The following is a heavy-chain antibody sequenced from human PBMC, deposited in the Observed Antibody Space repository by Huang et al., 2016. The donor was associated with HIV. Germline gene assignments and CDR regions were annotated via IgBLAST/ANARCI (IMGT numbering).Heavy chain of an antibody. J-gene: IGHJ1*01. CDR3: ALKGDSSGWEYFRH. V-gene: IGHV3-30*03. CDR1: GFIFSNYG. Sequence: QVQLVESGGGVVQPGRSLRLSCAASGFIFSNYGIHWVRQAPGKVLEWVARISYDGSNKYYTDSVKGRFSISRDNSKNTLYLQMNSLRAEDTAVYYCALKGDSSGWEYFRHWGQGTLVTVSS. D-gene: IGHD6-19*01. CDR2: ISYDGSNK.